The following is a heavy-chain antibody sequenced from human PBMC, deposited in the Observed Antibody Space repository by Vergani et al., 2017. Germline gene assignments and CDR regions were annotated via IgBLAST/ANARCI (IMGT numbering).Heavy chain of an antibody. CDR2: IWYDGSNK. D-gene: IGHD1-20*01. CDR3: AKGLNWNDDLVFDI. Sequence: QVQLVESGGGVVQPGRSLRLSCAASGFTFSSYGMHWVRQAPGKGLEWVAVIWYDGSNKYYADSVKGRFTISRDNSKNTLYLQMNSLRAEDTAVYYCAKGLNWNDDLVFDIWGQGTMVTVSS. CDR1: GFTFSSYG. J-gene: IGHJ3*02. V-gene: IGHV3-33*06.